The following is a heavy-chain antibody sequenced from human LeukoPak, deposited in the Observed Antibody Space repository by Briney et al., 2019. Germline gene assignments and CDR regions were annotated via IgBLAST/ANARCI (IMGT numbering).Heavy chain of an antibody. V-gene: IGHV4-34*01. CDR2: INHSGSP. J-gene: IGHJ4*02. Sequence: KPSETLSLTCAVSGESHSPFYWSWIRQSPGRGLEWIGEINHSGSPNYNPSLKSRITISLDTSKNQFSLRVPSVTAADTAFYFCASSLTGYSSSWFLAYWGPGTLVTVSS. D-gene: IGHD6-13*01. CDR3: ASSLTGYSSSWFLAY. CDR1: GESHSPFY.